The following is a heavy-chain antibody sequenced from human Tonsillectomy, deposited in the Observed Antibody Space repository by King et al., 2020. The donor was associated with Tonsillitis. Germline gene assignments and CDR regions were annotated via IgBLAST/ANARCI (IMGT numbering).Heavy chain of an antibody. J-gene: IGHJ6*02. Sequence: VQLVESGGGVVQPGGSLRLSCAASGFIFSSYDMHWVRQAPGKGLEWVAFIRYDGENKFHADSVEGRFTISRDNPKNTLYLQMDSLRDEDTAVYYCAKEGRAVFGGYYYYGMDVWGQGTTVTVSS. CDR1: GFIFSSYD. CDR3: AKEGRAVFGGYYYYGMDV. V-gene: IGHV3-30*02. D-gene: IGHD3-3*01. CDR2: IRYDGENK.